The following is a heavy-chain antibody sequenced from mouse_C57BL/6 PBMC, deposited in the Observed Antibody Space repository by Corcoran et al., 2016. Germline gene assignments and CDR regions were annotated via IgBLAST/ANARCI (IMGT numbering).Heavy chain of an antibody. CDR3: ARRDGLDWYYFDY. D-gene: IGHD1-2*01. Sequence: QVQLQQSGAELARPGASVKLSCKASGYTFTSYGISWVKQRTGQGLEWIGEIYPRSGNTYYNEKFKGKATLTADKSASTAYMDLRSLTSEDAAVYFCARRDGLDWYYFDYWGQGTTLTVSS. CDR2: IYPRSGNT. CDR1: GYTFTSYG. V-gene: IGHV1-81*01. J-gene: IGHJ2*01.